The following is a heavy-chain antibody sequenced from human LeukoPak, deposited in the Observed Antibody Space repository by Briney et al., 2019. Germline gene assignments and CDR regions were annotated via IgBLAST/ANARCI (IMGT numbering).Heavy chain of an antibody. V-gene: IGHV3-74*01. CDR2: INTDESST. CDR1: GFTFSSYW. J-gene: IGHJ4*02. CDR3: TTGSSLRTYYFDY. Sequence: GGSLRLSCAASGFTFSSYWMHWVRQAPGKGLVWISRINTDESSTSYADSVKGRFTISRDNAKNTLYLQMNSLRAEDTAVYYCTTGSSLRTYYFDYWGQGTLVTASS. D-gene: IGHD2-2*01.